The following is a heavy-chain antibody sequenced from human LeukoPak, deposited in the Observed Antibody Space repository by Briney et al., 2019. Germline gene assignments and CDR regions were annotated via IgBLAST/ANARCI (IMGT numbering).Heavy chain of an antibody. J-gene: IGHJ3*02. CDR3: ARDDYGDFQGAFDI. V-gene: IGHV4-59*01. CDR1: GGSISSYY. CDR2: IYYSGST. Sequence: PSETLSLNCTVSGGSISSYYWSWIRQPPGKGLEWIGYIYYSGSTNHNPSLKSRVTISVDTSKNQFSLKLSSVTAADTAVYYCARDDYGDFQGAFDIWGQGTMVTVSS. D-gene: IGHD4-17*01.